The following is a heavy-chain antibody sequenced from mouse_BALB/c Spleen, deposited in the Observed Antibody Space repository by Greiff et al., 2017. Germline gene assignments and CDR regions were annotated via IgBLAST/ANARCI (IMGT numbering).Heavy chain of an antibody. V-gene: IGHV1-69*02. J-gene: IGHJ3*01. D-gene: IGHD4-1*01. CDR3: ASTGSAY. CDR2: IDPSDSYT. CDR1: GYTFTSYW. Sequence: QVQLQQSGAELVKPGASVKLSCKASGYTFTSYWMHWVKQRPGQGLEWIGEIDPSDSYTNYNQKFKGKATLTVDKSSSTAYMQLSSLTSEDSAVYYCASTGSAYWGQGTLVTVSA.